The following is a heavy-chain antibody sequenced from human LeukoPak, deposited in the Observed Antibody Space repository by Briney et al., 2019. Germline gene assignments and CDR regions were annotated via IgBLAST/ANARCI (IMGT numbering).Heavy chain of an antibody. CDR3: STLTSRGLSDS. CDR1: GFTFTNAW. D-gene: IGHD1-20*01. V-gene: IGHV3-15*07. J-gene: IGHJ4*02. CDR2: IKSKADGGTI. Sequence: GGSLRLSCAASGFTFTNAWMNWVRQAPGKGLEWVGRIKSKADGGTIDYAAPVKGRFTFSRDDSKNMLYLQMNSLKSEDTAVYYCSTLTSRGLSDSWGQGTLVTVSS.